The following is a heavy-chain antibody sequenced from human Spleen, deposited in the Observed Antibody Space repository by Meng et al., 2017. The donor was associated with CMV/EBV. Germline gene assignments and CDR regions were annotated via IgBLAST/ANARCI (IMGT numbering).Heavy chain of an antibody. CDR3: ATSTVASINWFDP. CDR1: GGSFSGYY. J-gene: IGHJ5*02. CDR2: INDSGNT. V-gene: IGHV4-34*01. Sequence: SETLSLTCVVYGGSFSGYYWTWIRQPPGKGLEWIGEINDSGNTNYNPSLKSRVTILGDTSKTQVSLKLTSLTAADTAVYYCATSTVASINWFDPWGQGTLVTVSS. D-gene: IGHD4-11*01.